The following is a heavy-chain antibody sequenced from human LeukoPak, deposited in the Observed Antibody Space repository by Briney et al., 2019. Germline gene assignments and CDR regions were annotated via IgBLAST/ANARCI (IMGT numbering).Heavy chain of an antibody. J-gene: IGHJ5*02. Sequence: ASVKVPCKASGYTFTGYYMHWVRQAPGQGLEWMGWINPNSGGTNYAQKFQGRVTMTRDTSISTAYMELSRLRSDDTAVYYCARGSRSGSYYKGFDPWGQGTLVTVSS. V-gene: IGHV1-2*02. CDR1: GYTFTGYY. CDR3: ARGSRSGSYYKGFDP. D-gene: IGHD3-10*01. CDR2: INPNSGGT.